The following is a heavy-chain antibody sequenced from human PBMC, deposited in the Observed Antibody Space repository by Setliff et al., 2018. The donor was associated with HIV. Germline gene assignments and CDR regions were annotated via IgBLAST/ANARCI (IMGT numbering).Heavy chain of an antibody. J-gene: IGHJ4*02. CDR2: MNPNTGVS. Sequence: ASVKVSCKASGGTFSSYPISWVRQAPGQGLEWMGGMNPNTGVSGYALKFQARVTMTRDTSISTAYMELSSLTSEDTAVYYCARQDIPTGYYLFDYWGQGTQVTVSS. D-gene: IGHD3-9*01. CDR3: ARQDIPTGYYLFDY. V-gene: IGHV1-8*02. CDR1: GGTFSSYP.